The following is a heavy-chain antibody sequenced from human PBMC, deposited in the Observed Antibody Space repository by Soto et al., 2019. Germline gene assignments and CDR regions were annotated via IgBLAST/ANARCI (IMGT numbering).Heavy chain of an antibody. J-gene: IGHJ4*02. CDR2: ISYDGSNK. CDR1: GFTFSSYG. D-gene: IGHD1-26*01. Sequence: QVQLVESGGGVVQPGRSLRLSCAASGFTFSSYGMHWVRQAPGKGLEWVAVISYDGSNKYYADSVKGRFTISRDNSKNTLYLQMNSLRAEDTAVYYCAKGAAWEQNYFDYWGQGTLVTVSS. CDR3: AKGAAWEQNYFDY. V-gene: IGHV3-30*18.